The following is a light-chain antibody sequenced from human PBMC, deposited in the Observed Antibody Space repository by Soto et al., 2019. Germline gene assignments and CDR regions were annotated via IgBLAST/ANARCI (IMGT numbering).Light chain of an antibody. CDR3: QQYGGSPRT. V-gene: IGKV3-20*01. CDR2: DAS. CDR1: QSVNIY. J-gene: IGKJ1*01. Sequence: EIVLTQSPATLSLSPGERATLSCRASQSVNIYLAWYQQKPGQAPRLLIYDASNRATGIPDRFSGSGSGTDFTLTISRLEPEDFAVYYCQQYGGSPRTFGQGTKVEVK.